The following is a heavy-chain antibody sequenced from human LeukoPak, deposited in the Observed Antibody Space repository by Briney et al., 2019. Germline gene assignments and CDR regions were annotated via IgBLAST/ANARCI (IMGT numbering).Heavy chain of an antibody. Sequence: GGSLRLSCAASGFTFSSYGMHWVRQAPGKGLEWVAVIWYDGSNKYYANSVKGRFTISRDNSKNTLYLRMNSLRAEDTAVYYCAKTMASALPPYDYYYMDVWGKGTTVTVSS. D-gene: IGHD1-14*01. CDR3: AKTMASALPPYDYYYMDV. J-gene: IGHJ6*03. CDR2: IWYDGSNK. CDR1: GFTFSSYG. V-gene: IGHV3-33*06.